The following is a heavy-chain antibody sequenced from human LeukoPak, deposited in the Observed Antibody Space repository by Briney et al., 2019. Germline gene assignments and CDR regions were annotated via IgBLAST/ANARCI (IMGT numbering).Heavy chain of an antibody. V-gene: IGHV4-59*08. Sequence: SETLSLTCTVSGGSISSYYWSWIRQPPGKGLEWIGYIYYSGSTNYNPSLKSRVTISVDTSKNQFSLKLSSVTAADTAVYYCARLARGPFDYWGQGTLVTVSS. CDR2: IYYSGST. J-gene: IGHJ4*02. CDR3: ARLARGPFDY. CDR1: GGSISSYY.